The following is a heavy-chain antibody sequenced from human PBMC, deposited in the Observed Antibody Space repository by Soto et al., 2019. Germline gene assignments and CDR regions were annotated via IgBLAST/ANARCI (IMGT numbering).Heavy chain of an antibody. CDR2: IFYTGGT. V-gene: IGHV4-39*01. Sequence: TLSLTCTVSGGSILDSTYYWAWIRQSPGKGLEWIGTIFYTGGTFYTPSLKSRLTISVDTSKNQFSLRLSSVTAADTAVYYCARPYSSSPSGFDYWGQGTLVTVSS. J-gene: IGHJ4*02. CDR1: GGSILDSTYY. CDR3: ARPYSSSPSGFDY. D-gene: IGHD6-6*01.